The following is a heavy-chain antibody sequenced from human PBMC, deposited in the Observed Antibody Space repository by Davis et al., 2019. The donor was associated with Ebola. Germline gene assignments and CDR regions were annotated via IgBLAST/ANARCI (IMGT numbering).Heavy chain of an antibody. V-gene: IGHV1-2*04. J-gene: IGHJ6*02. CDR3: ARPPCTSCSMDV. CDR1: GYTFTDYY. Sequence: AASVKVSCKASGYTFTDYYMHWVRQAPGQGLEWMGWINPNSGSTNYAQKFEAWVTMTRDTSISTVYMELRSLRSDDTAVYYCARPPCTSCSMDVWGQGTTVTVSS. CDR2: INPNSGST. D-gene: IGHD2-2*01.